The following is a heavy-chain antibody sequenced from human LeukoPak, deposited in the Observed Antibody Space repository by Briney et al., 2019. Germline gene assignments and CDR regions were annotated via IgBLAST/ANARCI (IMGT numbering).Heavy chain of an antibody. CDR2: FYESGST. Sequence: PSETLSLTCTVSGGSVSSSGYYWDWNRQPPGKGLEWIGNFYESGSTHYNPSLKSRVTISVDTSKNQFSLKLSSVTAADTAVYYCATWGIAVAGTFDYWGQGTLVTVST. CDR3: ATWGIAVAGTFDY. V-gene: IGHV4-39*01. CDR1: GGSVSSSGYY. J-gene: IGHJ4*02. D-gene: IGHD6-19*01.